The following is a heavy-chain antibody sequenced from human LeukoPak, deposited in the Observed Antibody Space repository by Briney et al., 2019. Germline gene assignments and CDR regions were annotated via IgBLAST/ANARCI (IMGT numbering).Heavy chain of an antibody. D-gene: IGHD5-18*01. Sequence: SVKVSCKASGGTFSSYAISWVRQAPGQGLEWMGGIIPILGTANYAQKFQGRVTITADESTSTAYMELSSLRSEDTAVYYCATKRGYSYGSPHWGQGTLVTVSS. CDR3: ATKRGYSYGSPH. CDR1: GGTFSSYA. V-gene: IGHV1-69*13. J-gene: IGHJ4*02. CDR2: IIPILGTA.